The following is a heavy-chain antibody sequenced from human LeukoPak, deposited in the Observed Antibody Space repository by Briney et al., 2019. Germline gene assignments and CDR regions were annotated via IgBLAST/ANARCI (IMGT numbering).Heavy chain of an antibody. J-gene: IGHJ4*02. CDR3: ARKYSTGAFDY. Sequence: SETLSLTCTVSGGSISSYYWSWIRQPPGKGLEWIGYIYYSGSTNYNPSLNSRVTISVDTSKNQFSLKLSSVTAADTAVYYCARKYSTGAFDYWGQGTLVTVSS. CDR1: GGSISSYY. V-gene: IGHV4-59*01. CDR2: IYYSGST. D-gene: IGHD7-27*01.